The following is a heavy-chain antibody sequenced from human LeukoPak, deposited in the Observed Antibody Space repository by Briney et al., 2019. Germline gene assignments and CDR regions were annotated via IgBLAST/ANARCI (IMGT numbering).Heavy chain of an antibody. Sequence: GASVKVSCKASGYTFTSYGISWVRQAPGQGLEWMGWISAYNGNTNYAQNLQDRVFMNTDTSTSTAYMELRSLRSDDTAVYYCVRYPLSYSGNRHYYFVYWGQGTLVTVSS. V-gene: IGHV1-18*04. D-gene: IGHD6-13*01. CDR1: GYTFTSYG. CDR3: VRYPLSYSGNRHYYFVY. CDR2: ISAYNGNT. J-gene: IGHJ4*02.